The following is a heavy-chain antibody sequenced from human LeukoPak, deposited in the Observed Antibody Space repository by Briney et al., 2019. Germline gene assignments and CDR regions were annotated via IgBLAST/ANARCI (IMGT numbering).Heavy chain of an antibody. CDR3: ARESSGSYYFDY. V-gene: IGHV1-46*01. CDR2: INPSGGST. Sequence: ASVKVSCKASGGTFSSYAISWVRQAPGQGLEWMGIINPSGGSTSYAQKFQGRVTMTRDTSTSTVYMELSSLRSEDTAVYYCARESSGSYYFDYWGQGTLVTVSS. J-gene: IGHJ4*02. CDR1: GGTFSSYA. D-gene: IGHD3-10*01.